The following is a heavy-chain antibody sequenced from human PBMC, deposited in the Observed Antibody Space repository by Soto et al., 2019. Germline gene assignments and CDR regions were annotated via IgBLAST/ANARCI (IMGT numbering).Heavy chain of an antibody. CDR3: ARDITPYYYESPLFDY. Sequence: EVQLLESGGGLVQPGGSLRLSCAASGFTFSSYAMSWVRQAPGKGLEWVSAISGSGGSTYYADSVKGRFTISRDNSKNTLYLQMNSLRAEDTAVYYCARDITPYYYESPLFDYWGQGTLVTVSS. J-gene: IGHJ4*02. D-gene: IGHD3-22*01. V-gene: IGHV3-23*01. CDR1: GFTFSSYA. CDR2: ISGSGGST.